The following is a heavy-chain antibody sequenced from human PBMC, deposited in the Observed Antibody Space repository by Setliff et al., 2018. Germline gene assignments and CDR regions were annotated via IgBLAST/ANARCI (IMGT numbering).Heavy chain of an antibody. CDR3: ARLSWNGLRYSGLDV. CDR1: GGSISSGTYY. J-gene: IGHJ6*02. V-gene: IGHV4-61*02. Sequence: SETLSLTCTVSGGSISSGTYYWSWIRQPAGKGLEWIGRLHTSGSIDYNPSLKSRVTISVDTSKNQFTLRLRSVTAADTALYYCARLSWNGLRYSGLDVWGQGTTVTVSS. D-gene: IGHD3-3*01. CDR2: LHTSGSI.